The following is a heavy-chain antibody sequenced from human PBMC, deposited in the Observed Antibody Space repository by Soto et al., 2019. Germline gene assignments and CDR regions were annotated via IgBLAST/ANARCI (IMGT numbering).Heavy chain of an antibody. J-gene: IGHJ5*02. CDR1: GFIFSSYS. Sequence: EVQLVESGGGLVKPGGSLRLSCAASGFIFSSYSMNWVRQAPGKGLEWVSFISYSSNYIYYADSVKGRFTISRDNAKNALDLQMNSLRAEDTAVYHCARGRYGDYANWFDPCGQGTLVTVSS. CDR3: ARGRYGDYANWFDP. D-gene: IGHD4-17*01. CDR2: ISYSSNYI. V-gene: IGHV3-21*01.